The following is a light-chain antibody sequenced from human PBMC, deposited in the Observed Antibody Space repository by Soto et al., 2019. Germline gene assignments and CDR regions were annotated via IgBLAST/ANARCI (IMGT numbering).Light chain of an antibody. V-gene: IGKV3-15*01. Sequence: VMTQSPATLPVSPGWRATLSCRASQSVSSNLAWYQQKPGQAPRLLLYGASYRATGIPARFSGSGGGTEFSLTISGLQSEDLAVYYCQQYYYWPPWTFGQGTKVDIK. J-gene: IGKJ1*01. CDR1: QSVSSN. CDR2: GAS. CDR3: QQYYYWPPWT.